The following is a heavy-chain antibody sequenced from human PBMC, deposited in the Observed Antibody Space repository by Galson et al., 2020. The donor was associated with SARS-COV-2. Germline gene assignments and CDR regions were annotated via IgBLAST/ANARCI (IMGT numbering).Heavy chain of an antibody. Sequence: SETLSLTCTVSGYSVSTTNNWGWVRQPPGRGLEWIGSVYPSGTTYYNPSLKSRVTIPVDTSKNQFSLRLDSVTAADTALYYCARQGVNMIVLVTVPGWYFDLWGRGTLVTVSS. CDR3: ARQGVNMIVLVTVPGWYFDL. D-gene: IGHD3-22*01. J-gene: IGHJ2*01. V-gene: IGHV4-38-2*02. CDR2: VYPSGTT. CDR1: GYSVSTTNN.